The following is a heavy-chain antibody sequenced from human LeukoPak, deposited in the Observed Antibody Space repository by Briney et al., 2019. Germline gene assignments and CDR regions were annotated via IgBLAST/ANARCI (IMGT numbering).Heavy chain of an antibody. V-gene: IGHV3-53*01. Sequence: PGGSLRLSCAASGFTFTSYSMNWVRQAPGKGLEWVSVIYSGGSTYYADSVKGRFIISRDNSRNMLYLQMNSLRAEDTAVYYCAGASDYYGSGSYDNYWGQGTLVTVSS. CDR2: IYSGGST. D-gene: IGHD3-10*01. J-gene: IGHJ4*02. CDR3: AGASDYYGSGSYDNY. CDR1: GFTFTSYS.